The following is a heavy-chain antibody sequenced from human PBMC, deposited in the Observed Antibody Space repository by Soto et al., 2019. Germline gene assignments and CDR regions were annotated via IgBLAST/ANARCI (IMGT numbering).Heavy chain of an antibody. CDR3: ARDYYGSGSYYNVWFDP. V-gene: IGHV4-59*01. CDR1: GGSISSYY. J-gene: IGHJ5*02. CDR2: IYYSGST. Sequence: SETLSLTCTVSGGSISSYYWSWIRQPPGKGLEWIGYIYYSGSTNYNPSLKSRVTISVDTSKNQSSLKLSSVTAADTAVYYCARDYYGSGSYYNVWFDPWGQGTLVTVSS. D-gene: IGHD3-10*01.